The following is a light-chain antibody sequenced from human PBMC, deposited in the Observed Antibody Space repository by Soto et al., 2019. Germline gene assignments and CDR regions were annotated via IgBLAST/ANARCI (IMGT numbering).Light chain of an antibody. Sequence: DIVLTQSPATLSLSPGERATLSCRASQSVISYLAWYQQRPGQAPRLLIYDASNRATGIPARFSGSGSGTDFTLTISSLEPEDFAVYYCQQRINWPPITFGQGTRLEIK. CDR2: DAS. J-gene: IGKJ5*01. CDR3: QQRINWPPIT. V-gene: IGKV3-11*01. CDR1: QSVISY.